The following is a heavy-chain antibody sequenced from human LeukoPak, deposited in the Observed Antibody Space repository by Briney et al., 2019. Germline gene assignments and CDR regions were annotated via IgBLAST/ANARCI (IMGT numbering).Heavy chain of an antibody. CDR1: GGSISSSSYY. CDR2: IYYSGST. CDR3: ARARQVYSSSLDY. Sequence: SETLSLTCTVSGGSISSSSYYWGWIRQPPGKGLEWIGSIYYSGSTYYNPSLKSRVTISVDTSKNQFSLKLSSVTAADTAVYYCARARQVYSSSLDYWGQGTLVTVSS. V-gene: IGHV4-39*01. J-gene: IGHJ4*02. D-gene: IGHD6-13*01.